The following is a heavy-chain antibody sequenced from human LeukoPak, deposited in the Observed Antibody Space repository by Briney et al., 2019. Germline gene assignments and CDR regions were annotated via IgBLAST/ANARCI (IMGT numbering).Heavy chain of an antibody. D-gene: IGHD6-19*01. CDR3: ARAHSSGWPHMFDP. V-gene: IGHV4-30-2*01. J-gene: IGHJ5*02. CDR1: SGSISSGGYS. Sequence: SETLSLTCAVSSGSISSGGYSWSWIRQPPGKGLEWIGYIYHSGSTYYNPSLKSRVTISIDTSKNQFSLKVSSVTAADTAVYYCARAHSSGWPHMFDPWGQGTLVTVPS. CDR2: IYHSGST.